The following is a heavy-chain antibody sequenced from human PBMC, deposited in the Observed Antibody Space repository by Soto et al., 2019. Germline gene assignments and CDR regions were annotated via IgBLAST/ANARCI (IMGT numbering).Heavy chain of an antibody. Sequence: ASVKVSCKASGYTFTSYYMHWVRQAPGQGLEWMGIINPSGGSTSYAQKFQGRVTITADESTRTASMELSSLRSDDTAVYYCARERSVGYCITTTCPKPFYYYAMDVWGQGTTVTVS. V-gene: IGHV1-46*01. CDR3: ARERSVGYCITTTCPKPFYYYAMDV. CDR2: INPSGGST. CDR1: GYTFTSYY. D-gene: IGHD2-2*01. J-gene: IGHJ6*02.